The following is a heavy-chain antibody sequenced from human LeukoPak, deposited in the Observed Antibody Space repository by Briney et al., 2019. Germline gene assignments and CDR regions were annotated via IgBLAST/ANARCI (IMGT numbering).Heavy chain of an antibody. D-gene: IGHD6-19*01. J-gene: IGHJ4*02. CDR2: TYPGDSNT. CDR1: GYSFTAYW. Sequence: GESLKISCKVSGYSFTAYWIGWARQMPGMGLEWVAITYPGDSNTVYSPSFQGQVTISADTSISTAYLQWNSLRASDTAMYFCVRHPQQSGWSHFDYWGQGTLVTVSP. V-gene: IGHV5-51*01. CDR3: VRHPQQSGWSHFDY.